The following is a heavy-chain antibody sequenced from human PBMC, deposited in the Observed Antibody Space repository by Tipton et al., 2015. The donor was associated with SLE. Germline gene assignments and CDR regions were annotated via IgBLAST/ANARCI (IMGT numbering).Heavy chain of an antibody. CDR1: GFAFRNYA. Sequence: SLRLSCAASGFAFRNYAMRWVRQAPGKGLEWLSGISCSGESTYYANSVKGRFAISRDNSKNTLYLQMNSLRGEDSAVYYCAKVVSSEDIVGLGFDLWGPRTPVTITS. V-gene: IGHV3-23*01. J-gene: IGHJ4*02. D-gene: IGHD2-15*01. CDR3: AKVVSSEDIVGLGFDL. CDR2: ISCSGEST.